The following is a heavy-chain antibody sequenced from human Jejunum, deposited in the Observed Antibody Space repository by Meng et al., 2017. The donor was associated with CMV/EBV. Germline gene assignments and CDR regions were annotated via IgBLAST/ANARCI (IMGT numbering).Heavy chain of an antibody. V-gene: IGHV3-74*01. CDR2: IRGDGSST. J-gene: IGHJ5*02. CDR1: TLRNYW. D-gene: IGHD2-2*01. Sequence: TLRNYWMHWVRQTPKGLEWVSRIRGDGSSTAYADSVEGRFTISRDNAENTLFLQMDSLGAEDTAVYYCAREPYCSSTSCSRAFGPWGRGTLVTVSS. CDR3: AREPYCSSTSCSRAFGP.